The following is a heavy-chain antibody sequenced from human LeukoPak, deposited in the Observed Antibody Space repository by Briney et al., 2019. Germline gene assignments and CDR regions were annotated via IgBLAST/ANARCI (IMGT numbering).Heavy chain of an antibody. V-gene: IGHV4-59*08. J-gene: IGHJ4*02. CDR2: IYYSGST. CDR1: GGSISSYY. CDR3: ARLWSGYFPDY. D-gene: IGHD3-3*01. Sequence: SETLSLTCTVSGGSISSYYWSWIRQPPGKGLEWIGYIYYSGSTNYNPSLKSRVTISVDTSKNQFSLKLSSVTAADTAAYYCARLWSGYFPDYWGQGTLVTVSS.